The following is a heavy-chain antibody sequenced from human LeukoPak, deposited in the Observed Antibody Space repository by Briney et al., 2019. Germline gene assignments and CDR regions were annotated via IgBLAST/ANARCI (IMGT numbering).Heavy chain of an antibody. V-gene: IGHV2-70*04. CDR3: ARIRDGALDAFDI. Sequence: SGPALVKPTQTLTVTCTFSGISLSTSGMRVSWIRQPPGKALEWLARIDWDDDKFYSTSLKTRLTISKDTSKNQVVLTMTNMDPVDTATYYCARIRDGALDAFDIWGQGTMVTVSS. D-gene: IGHD4-17*01. CDR1: GISLSTSGMR. CDR2: IDWDDDK. J-gene: IGHJ3*02.